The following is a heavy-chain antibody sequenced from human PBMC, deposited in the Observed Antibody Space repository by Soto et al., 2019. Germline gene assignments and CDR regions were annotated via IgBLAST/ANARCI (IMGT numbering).Heavy chain of an antibody. CDR3: ARDREYSGFYYGMDV. J-gene: IGHJ6*02. D-gene: IGHD5-12*01. Sequence: PGGSLRLSXEASGLTFSRNAMHWVRQAPGKGLEWVAVISFDGNNQYYTDSVKGRFTISRDNSKNTLDLQMNSLRREDTAVYYCARDREYSGFYYGMDVWGQGTTVTVSS. V-gene: IGHV3-30-3*01. CDR1: GLTFSRNA. CDR2: ISFDGNNQ.